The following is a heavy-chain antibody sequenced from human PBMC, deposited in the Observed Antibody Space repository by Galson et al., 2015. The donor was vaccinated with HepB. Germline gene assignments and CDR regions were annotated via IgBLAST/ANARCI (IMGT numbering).Heavy chain of an antibody. CDR3: ARDRAYSGYGRGXXDY. CDR1: GFTXXXXX. D-gene: IGHD5-12*01. J-gene: IGHJ4*02. Sequence: SLRLSCAASGFTXXXXXMNXXXQAQGKGLEWFSSISSSSSYIYYADSVKGRFTISRDNAKNXLYLQMNSLRAEDTAVYYCARDRAYSGYGRGXXDYWGQGTLVTVSX. V-gene: IGHV3-21*01. CDR2: ISSSSSYI.